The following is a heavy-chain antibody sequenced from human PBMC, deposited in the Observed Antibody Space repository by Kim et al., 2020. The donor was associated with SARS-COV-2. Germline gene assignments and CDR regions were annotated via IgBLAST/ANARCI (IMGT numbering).Heavy chain of an antibody. D-gene: IGHD1-7*01. J-gene: IGHJ6*02. V-gene: IGHV3-53*01. CDR1: GFNVGDKY. Sequence: GGSLRISCAASGFNVGDKYMNWVRQSPGKGLEWVSVIYGARSTFYADSVKGRFTISRDNPKNTVNLEMNSLRVEDTAVYYCASDPGTTNYYYGMDVWGQG. CDR3: ASDPGTTNYYYGMDV. CDR2: IYGARST.